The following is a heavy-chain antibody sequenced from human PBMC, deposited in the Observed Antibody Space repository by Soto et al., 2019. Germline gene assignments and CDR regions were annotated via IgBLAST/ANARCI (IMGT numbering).Heavy chain of an antibody. CDR1: GFTFRSSA. D-gene: IGHD2-15*01. CDR2: LVVGTGNT. J-gene: IGHJ6*02. V-gene: IGHV1-58*01. Sequence: SMKVSCKTSGFTFRSSAVQWVRQARGQRLEWIGWLVVGTGNTNYAQKFQQRVTISSDRSTNTVSVELSSLTSEDTAVYYCATGAYCSGGSCSDYYYYYYGMDLWG. CDR3: ATGAYCSGGSCSDYYYYYYGMDL.